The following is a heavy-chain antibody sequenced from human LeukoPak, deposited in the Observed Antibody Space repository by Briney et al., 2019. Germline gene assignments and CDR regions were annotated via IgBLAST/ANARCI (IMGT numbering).Heavy chain of an antibody. D-gene: IGHD4-23*01. CDR3: ASAYTVDGMDV. Sequence: ASVKVSCKASGYTFTDYYIHWVRQAPGQGLEWMGWINPNSGNTGYAQKFQGRVTMTRNTSISTAYMELSSLRSEDTAVYYCASAYTVDGMDVWGQGTTLTVSS. CDR1: GYTFTDYY. V-gene: IGHV1-8*02. CDR2: INPNSGNT. J-gene: IGHJ6*02.